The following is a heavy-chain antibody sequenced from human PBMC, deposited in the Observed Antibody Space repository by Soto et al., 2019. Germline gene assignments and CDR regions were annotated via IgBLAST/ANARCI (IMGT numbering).Heavy chain of an antibody. D-gene: IGHD6-13*01. CDR2: IYYSGST. Sequence: PSETLSLTCTVPGGSISSYYWSWIRQPPGKGLEWIGYIYYSGSTNYNPSLKSRVTISVDTSKNQFSLKLSSVTAADTAVYYCARDPYSSSWYGMDVWGQGTTVTVSS. CDR1: GGSISSYY. V-gene: IGHV4-59*01. CDR3: ARDPYSSSWYGMDV. J-gene: IGHJ6*02.